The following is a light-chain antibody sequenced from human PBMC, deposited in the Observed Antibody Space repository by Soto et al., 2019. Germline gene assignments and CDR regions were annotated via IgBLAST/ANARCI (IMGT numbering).Light chain of an antibody. CDR2: DAS. V-gene: IGKV3-15*01. CDR3: QQYDIWPPYT. J-gene: IGKJ2*01. CDR1: QNIRSS. Sequence: EVVMTQSPASLSASPGERVTLSCSASQNIRSSLAWYQQRPVQAPRLLIYDASTRATGITPRFSGGGSGTEFTVTISSLQSEDFAIYYCQQYDIWPPYTFGQGTKV.